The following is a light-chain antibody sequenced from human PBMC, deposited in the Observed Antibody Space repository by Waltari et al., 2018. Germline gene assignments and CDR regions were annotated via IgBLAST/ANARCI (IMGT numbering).Light chain of an antibody. V-gene: IGKV3-11*01. CDR1: QSVDTY. CDR2: DAS. CDR3: HQRSNWPLT. Sequence: EIVLTQSPATLSLSPGERATLSCRASQSVDTYLAWYQHKPGQVPRLLIYDASNRATGIPARCSGSGSGADFTRIISSLEPEDFAVYYCHQRSNWPLTCGGGTKVEIK. J-gene: IGKJ4*01.